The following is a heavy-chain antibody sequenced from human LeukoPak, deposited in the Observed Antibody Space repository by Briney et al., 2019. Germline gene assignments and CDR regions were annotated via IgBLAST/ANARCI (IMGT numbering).Heavy chain of an antibody. CDR1: GGSISSSSYY. CDR2: IYYSGST. J-gene: IGHJ4*02. Sequence: PSETLSLTCTVSGGSISSSSYYWGWIRQPPGKGLEWIGSIYYSGSTYYNPSLKSRVTISVDTSKNQFSLKLSSVTAADTAVYYCASHSHMVADYWGQGTLVTVSS. D-gene: IGHD2-21*01. V-gene: IGHV4-39*07. CDR3: ASHSHMVADY.